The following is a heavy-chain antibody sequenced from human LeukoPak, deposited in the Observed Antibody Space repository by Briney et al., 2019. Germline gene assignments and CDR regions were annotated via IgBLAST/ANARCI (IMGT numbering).Heavy chain of an antibody. Sequence: SETLSLTCTVSGGSISSYYWSWIRQPPGKGLEWIGEINHSGSTNYNPSLKSRVTISVDTSKNQFSLKLSSVTAADTAVYYCARERRPTYYDFWSGYYIWGQGTLATVSS. CDR1: GGSISSYY. CDR2: INHSGST. CDR3: ARERRPTYYDFWSGYYI. D-gene: IGHD3-3*01. V-gene: IGHV4-34*01. J-gene: IGHJ4*02.